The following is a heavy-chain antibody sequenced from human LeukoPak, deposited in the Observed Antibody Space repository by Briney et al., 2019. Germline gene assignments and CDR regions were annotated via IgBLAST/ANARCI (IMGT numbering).Heavy chain of an antibody. CDR1: GFTFSSYS. J-gene: IGHJ5*02. V-gene: IGHV3-48*01. CDR3: AKESSWGTVVTPGGPSA. D-gene: IGHD4-23*01. CDR2: ISSSSSTI. Sequence: GGSLRLSCAAYGFTFSSYSMNWVRQAPGKGLEWVSYISSSSSTIYYADSVKGRFTIARDNSKNTLYLQMNSLRAEDTAVYYCAKESSWGTVVTPGGPSAWGQGTLVTVSS.